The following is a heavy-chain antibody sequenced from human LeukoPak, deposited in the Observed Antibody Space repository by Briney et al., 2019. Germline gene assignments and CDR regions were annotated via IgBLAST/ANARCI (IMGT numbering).Heavy chain of an antibody. J-gene: IGHJ5*02. CDR2: MNPNSANT. CDR1: GYTFGNYD. CDR3: ARGNRGAFLNMYYLDL. Sequence: GASVKVSCKASGYTFGNYDINWVRQATGQGPEWMGWMNPNSANTGYAQNFQGRVTITWNTSMTTAYMELTSLTSDDTAVYYCARGNRGAFLNMYYLDLWGQGTLVTVSS. D-gene: IGHD2-8*01. V-gene: IGHV1-8*03.